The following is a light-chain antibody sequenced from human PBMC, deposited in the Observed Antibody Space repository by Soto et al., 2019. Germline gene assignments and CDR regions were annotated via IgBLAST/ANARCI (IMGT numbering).Light chain of an antibody. V-gene: IGKV1-9*01. J-gene: IGKJ1*01. CDR1: QGISSY. Sequence: DIQLTQSPSFLSASVGDRVTITCRASQGISSYLAWYQQKPGKAPELLIYAASTLQSGVPSRFSGSGSRTDFTLTISSLQPEDSATYYCQQLNTYPPWTFGQGTKVEIK. CDR3: QQLNTYPPWT. CDR2: AAS.